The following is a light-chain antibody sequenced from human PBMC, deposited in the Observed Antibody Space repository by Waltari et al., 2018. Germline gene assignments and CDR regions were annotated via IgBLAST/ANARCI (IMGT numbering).Light chain of an antibody. CDR2: AAS. CDR1: QAISSW. V-gene: IGKV1-12*01. J-gene: IGKJ2*01. Sequence: DIQMTQSPSSVSASVGDRVTITCRASQAISSWLAWYQQKPGKAPKLLIYAASSLQSGVPSRFSGSGFGTDFTLTISSLQPEDFATYYCLQHSSHPQTFGQGTKLEIK. CDR3: LQHSSHPQT.